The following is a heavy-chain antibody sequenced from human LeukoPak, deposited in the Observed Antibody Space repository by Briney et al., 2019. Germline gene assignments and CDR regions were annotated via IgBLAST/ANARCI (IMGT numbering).Heavy chain of an antibody. CDR2: IYYSGST. Sequence: PSETLSLTCTVSGGSISSYYWSWIRQPPGKGLEWIGYIYYSGSTNYNPPLKSRVTISVDTSKKQFSLKLSSVTAADTAVYYCARGWSSSSLWFHPWGQGTLVTVSS. D-gene: IGHD6-6*01. CDR3: ARGWSSSSLWFHP. V-gene: IGHV4-59*01. J-gene: IGHJ5*02. CDR1: GGSISSYY.